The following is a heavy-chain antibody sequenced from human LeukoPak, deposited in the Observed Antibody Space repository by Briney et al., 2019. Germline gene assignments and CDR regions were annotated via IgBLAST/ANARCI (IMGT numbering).Heavy chain of an antibody. Sequence: QAGGSLRLSCAASGFTFSSYGMHWVRQAPGKGLEWVAVIWYDGSNKYYADSVKGRFTISRDNSKNTLYLQMNSLRAEDTAVYYCARDLDTYGSNTAVLDYWGQGTLVTVSS. CDR1: GFTFSSYG. CDR3: ARDLDTYGSNTAVLDY. CDR2: IWYDGSNK. D-gene: IGHD4-23*01. J-gene: IGHJ4*02. V-gene: IGHV3-33*01.